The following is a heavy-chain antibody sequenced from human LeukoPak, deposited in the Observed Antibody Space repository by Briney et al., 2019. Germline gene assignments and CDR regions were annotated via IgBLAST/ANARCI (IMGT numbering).Heavy chain of an antibody. CDR1: GGSISSSSYY. D-gene: IGHD6-13*01. Sequence: PSETLSLTCTVSGGSISSSSYYWGWIRQPPGKGLEWIGSIYYSGSTYYNPSLKIRVTISVDTSQNQFSLKLSSVTAADTAVYYCARGAIAAAGAWDNRFDPWGQGALVTVSS. CDR3: ARGAIAAAGAWDNRFDP. J-gene: IGHJ5*02. CDR2: IYYSGST. V-gene: IGHV4-39*07.